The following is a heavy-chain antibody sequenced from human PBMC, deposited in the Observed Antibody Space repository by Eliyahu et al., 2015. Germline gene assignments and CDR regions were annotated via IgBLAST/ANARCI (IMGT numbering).Heavy chain of an antibody. CDR3: AKDLGIAVAVDY. D-gene: IGHD6-19*01. CDR2: ISFDETND. V-gene: IGHV3-30*18. J-gene: IGHJ4*02. Sequence: QVQLVESGGGVVQPGRSLXLSXAAXGFTFSXHGMHXGPQGPGKGLEWVAVISFDETNDYYADSVKGRFTISRDNSKNTLYLQMNSLRTEDTAVYYCAKDLGIAVAVDYWGQGTLVTVSS. CDR1: GFTFSXHG.